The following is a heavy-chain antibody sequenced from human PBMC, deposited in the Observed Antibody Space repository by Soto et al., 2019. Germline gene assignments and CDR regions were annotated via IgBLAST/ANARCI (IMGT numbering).Heavy chain of an antibody. J-gene: IGHJ5*02. CDR1: GGSISSYY. D-gene: IGHD6-13*01. V-gene: IGHV4-59*01. Sequence: TLSLTCTVSGGSISSYYWSWIRQPPGKGLEWIGYIYYSGSTNYNPSLKSRVTISVDTSKNQFSLKLSSVTAADTAVYYCARDHPPGPSYSSSWYGNWFDPWGQGTLVTVS. CDR2: IYYSGST. CDR3: ARDHPPGPSYSSSWYGNWFDP.